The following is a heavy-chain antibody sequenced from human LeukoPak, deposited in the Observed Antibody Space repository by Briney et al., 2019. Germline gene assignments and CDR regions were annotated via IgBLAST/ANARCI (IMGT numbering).Heavy chain of an antibody. D-gene: IGHD6-13*01. CDR2: IYPGDSDT. Sequence: GESLKISCKGSGYSFTSYWIGWVRQMPGKGLECMGIIYPGDSDTRYSPSFQGQVTISADKSISTAYLQWSSLKASDTAMYYCATANRGSSGWYGLGYWGQGTLVTVSS. CDR1: GYSFTSYW. CDR3: ATANRGSSGWYGLGY. J-gene: IGHJ4*02. V-gene: IGHV5-51*01.